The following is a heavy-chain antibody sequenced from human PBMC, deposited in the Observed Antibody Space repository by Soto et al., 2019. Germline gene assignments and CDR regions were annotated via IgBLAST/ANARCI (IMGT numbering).Heavy chain of an antibody. V-gene: IGHV3-33*01. J-gene: IGHJ4*02. D-gene: IGHD1-1*01. CDR1: GFRFSNFG. CDR2: IWHDGKNK. Sequence: QMQVVESGGGVVQPGTSLRLSCAASGFRFSNFGMHWVRQAPGKGLEWVAVIWHDGKNKYYADSVEGRFTISRDNSKNTLYLQMNSLRAEDMAVHYCARDPWKDEANAYLGQGTLVIVSS. CDR3: ARDPWKDEANAY.